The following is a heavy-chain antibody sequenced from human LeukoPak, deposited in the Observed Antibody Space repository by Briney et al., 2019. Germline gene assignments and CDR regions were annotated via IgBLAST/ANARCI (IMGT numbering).Heavy chain of an antibody. V-gene: IGHV3-53*01. CDR2: ISSGGST. D-gene: IGHD3-10*01. Sequence: GGSLRLSCAASGFTVSSNYMSWVRQAPGKGLEWVSVISSGGSTYYADSVKGRFTISRDNSKNTLYLQMNSLRAEDTAVYSCAKNGEVLSWFDPWGQGTLVTVSS. CDR1: GFTVSSNY. CDR3: AKNGEVLSWFDP. J-gene: IGHJ5*02.